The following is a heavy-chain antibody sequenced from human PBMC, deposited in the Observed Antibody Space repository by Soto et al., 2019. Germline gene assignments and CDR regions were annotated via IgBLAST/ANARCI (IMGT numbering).Heavy chain of an antibody. Sequence: SXKVSFMASGYSXARYGSGLVRQAPGQSPEWMGWISADNGDTRFSQKAQGRLTLTTYTSTNTAYMDLRSLSSDDTAVHYCARDRSYYYETSGYRFDYWGQGTQGTVSS. V-gene: IGHV1-18*01. CDR2: ISADNGDT. CDR1: GYSXARYG. D-gene: IGHD3-22*01. CDR3: ARDRSYYYETSGYRFDY. J-gene: IGHJ4*02.